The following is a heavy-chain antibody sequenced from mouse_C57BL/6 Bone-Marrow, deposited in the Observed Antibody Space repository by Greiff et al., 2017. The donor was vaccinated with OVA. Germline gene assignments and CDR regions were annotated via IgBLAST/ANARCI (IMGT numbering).Heavy chain of an antibody. Sequence: EVQLQQSGPELVKPGASVKMSCKASGYTFTDYNMHWVKQSHGKSLEWIGYINPNYGTTSYNQKFKGKATLTVDQSSSTAYMQLNSLTSEDSAVYYCAPTGTLDYWGQGTTRTVSS. CDR1: GYTFTDYN. CDR2: INPNYGTT. CDR3: APTGTLDY. D-gene: IGHD4-1*02. V-gene: IGHV1-39*01. J-gene: IGHJ2*01.